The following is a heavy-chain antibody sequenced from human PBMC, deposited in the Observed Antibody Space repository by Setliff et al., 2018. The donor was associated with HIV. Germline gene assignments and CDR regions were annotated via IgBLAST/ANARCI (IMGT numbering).Heavy chain of an antibody. Sequence: GASVKVSCKASGYTFTSYDINWVRQATGQGLEWMGWMNPNSGNTGYAKKFQGRVTMTRSNSISTAYMELSSLRSEDTAVYYCARSFDILTGDLDYWGQGTLVTV. D-gene: IGHD3-9*01. V-gene: IGHV1-8*02. J-gene: IGHJ4*02. CDR1: GYTFTSYD. CDR2: MNPNSGNT. CDR3: ARSFDILTGDLDY.